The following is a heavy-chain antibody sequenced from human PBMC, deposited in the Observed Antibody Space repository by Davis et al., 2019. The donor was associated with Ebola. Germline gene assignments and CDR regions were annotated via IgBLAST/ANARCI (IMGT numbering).Heavy chain of an antibody. J-gene: IGHJ3*02. D-gene: IGHD1-26*01. CDR1: GFTFSNAW. CDR2: IKSKTDGGTT. V-gene: IGHV3-15*01. Sequence: GESLKISCAASGFTFSNAWMSWVRQAPGKGLEWVGRIKSKTDGGTTDYAAPVKGRFTISRDDSKNTLYLQMNSLKTEDTAVYYCTTGSYWAFDIWGQGTMVTVSS. CDR3: TTGSYWAFDI.